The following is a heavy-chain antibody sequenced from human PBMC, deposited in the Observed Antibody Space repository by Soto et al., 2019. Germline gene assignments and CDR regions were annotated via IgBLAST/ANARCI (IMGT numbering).Heavy chain of an antibody. CDR1: SPSIISSIYS. V-gene: IGHV4-39*01. CDR2: MYYGVNT. D-gene: IGHD5-12*01. J-gene: IGHJ4*02. Sequence: SETLSLTCIVDSPSIISSIYSWALIRQPPGKGLEWIGTMYYGVNTYYNPSLESRVTISVDTPKNQFSLELSSVTAADTAVYSCARITHGWLQFLWGQGTLVTVS. CDR3: ARITHGWLQFL.